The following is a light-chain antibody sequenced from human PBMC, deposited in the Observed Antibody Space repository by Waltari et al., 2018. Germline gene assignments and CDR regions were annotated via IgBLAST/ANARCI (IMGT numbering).Light chain of an antibody. Sequence: IVLTQSPDTLSLSPGQRATLSCRASQTINNNFLVWYQQKPGQAPRLLIHGASSRATGFPDRFSGSGSGTDFILTISRLEPEDVAVYYCQQYDGSILTFGGGTKVEI. CDR2: GAS. CDR3: QQYDGSILT. J-gene: IGKJ4*01. CDR1: QTINNNF. V-gene: IGKV3-20*01.